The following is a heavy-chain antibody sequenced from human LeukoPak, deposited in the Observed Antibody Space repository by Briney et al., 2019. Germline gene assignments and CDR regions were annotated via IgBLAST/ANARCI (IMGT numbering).Heavy chain of an antibody. D-gene: IGHD1-7*01. V-gene: IGHV1-46*01. CDR3: ARTRVRGGTTGGPKYNWFDP. CDR1: GYTFTGYY. Sequence: ASVKVSCKASGYTFTGYYMHWVRQAPGQGLEWMGIINPSGSYTSYAQKFQGRVTMTRDTSTSTAYMELSSLRSEDTAVYYCARTRVRGGTTGGPKYNWFDPWGQGTLVTVSS. J-gene: IGHJ5*02. CDR2: INPSGSYT.